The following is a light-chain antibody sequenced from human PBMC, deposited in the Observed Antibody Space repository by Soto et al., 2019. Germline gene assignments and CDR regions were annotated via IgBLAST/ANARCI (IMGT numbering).Light chain of an antibody. Sequence: QSALTQPAPVSGSPGQSITISYTGTSSDVGGYNYVSWYQQHPGKAPKLMIYDVSNRPSGVSNRFSGSKSGNTASLTISGLQAEDEADYYCSSYTSSSTYVVFGGGTKLTVL. J-gene: IGLJ2*01. CDR2: DVS. CDR3: SSYTSSSTYVV. V-gene: IGLV2-14*01. CDR1: SSDVGGYNY.